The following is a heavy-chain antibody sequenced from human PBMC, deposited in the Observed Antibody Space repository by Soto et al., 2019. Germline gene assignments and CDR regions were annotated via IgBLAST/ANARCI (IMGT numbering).Heavy chain of an antibody. D-gene: IGHD2-8*01. Sequence: QVQLVESGGGVVQPGRSLRLSCAVSGFTFSDFGMHWVRQAPGKGLEWVALIWYHGGNEEYADSVKGRFSISRDNSKNTLDLQMESRRAEETAVYYCARRGGVKGVCYNSYDMWGQGTMVTVSS. CDR2: IWYHGGNE. CDR1: GFTFSDFG. V-gene: IGHV3-33*03. J-gene: IGHJ3*02. CDR3: ARRGGVKGVCYNSYDM.